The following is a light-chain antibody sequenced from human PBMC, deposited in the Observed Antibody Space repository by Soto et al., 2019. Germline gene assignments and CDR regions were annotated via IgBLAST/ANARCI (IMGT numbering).Light chain of an antibody. CDR2: EVS. CDR3: SSYTSSSPFL. V-gene: IGLV2-18*02. Sequence: QSALTQPPSVSGSPGQSVTISCTGTSSDVGSYNRVSWYQQPPGTAPKLMIYEVSNRPSGVPDRFSGSKSGNTASLTISGLQAEDEADYYCSSYTSSSPFLFGGGTQLTVL. J-gene: IGLJ2*01. CDR1: SSDVGSYNR.